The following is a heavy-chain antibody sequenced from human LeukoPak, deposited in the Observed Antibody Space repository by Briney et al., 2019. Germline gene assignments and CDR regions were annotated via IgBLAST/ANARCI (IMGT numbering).Heavy chain of an antibody. V-gene: IGHV3-23*01. J-gene: IGHJ4*02. CDR1: GFTFNGYA. Sequence: PGGSLRLSCAASGFTFNGYAMSWVRQAPGKGLEWVSSISGSGANTYYANSMKGRFTVYRDNSKNTLYLQVNNLRAEDTAVYYCAKHLGSHNFDYWGQGTLVTVSS. D-gene: IGHD3-10*01. CDR3: AKHLGSHNFDY. CDR2: ISGSGANT.